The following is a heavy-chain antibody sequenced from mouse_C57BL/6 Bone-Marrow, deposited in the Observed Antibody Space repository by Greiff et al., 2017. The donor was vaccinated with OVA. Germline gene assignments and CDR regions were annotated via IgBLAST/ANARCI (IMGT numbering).Heavy chain of an antibody. CDR3: ARHYSNTGAY. CDR2: IDPSDSYT. Sequence: QVQLQQPGAELVKPGASVKLSCKASGYTFTSYWMQWVKQRPGQGLEWIGEIDPSDSYTNYNQKFKGKATLTVDTSSSTAYMQLRSLTSADSAVYYCARHYSNTGAYWGQGTLVTVSA. V-gene: IGHV1-50*01. J-gene: IGHJ3*01. D-gene: IGHD2-5*01. CDR1: GYTFTSYW.